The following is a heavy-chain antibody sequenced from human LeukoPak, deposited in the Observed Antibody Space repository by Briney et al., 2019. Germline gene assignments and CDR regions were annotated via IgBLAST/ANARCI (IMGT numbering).Heavy chain of an antibody. CDR2: ISYDGSNK. J-gene: IGHJ3*02. D-gene: IGHD4-17*01. V-gene: IGHV3-30*04. Sequence: QPGGSLRLSCAASGFTFSSYAMHWVRQAPGKGLEWVAVISYDGSNKYYADSVKGRFTISGDNSKNTLYLQMNSLRAEDTAVYYCAKSWMTTVTTGWFGAFDIWGQGTMVTVSS. CDR3: AKSWMTTVTTGWFGAFDI. CDR1: GFTFSSYA.